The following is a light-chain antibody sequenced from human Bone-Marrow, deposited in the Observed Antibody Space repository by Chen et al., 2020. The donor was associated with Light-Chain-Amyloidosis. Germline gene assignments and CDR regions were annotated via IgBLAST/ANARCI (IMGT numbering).Light chain of an antibody. CDR2: DDS. J-gene: IGLJ3*02. V-gene: IGLV3-21*02. CDR1: NIGSTS. Sequence: SYVLTQPSSASVAPGQTATFARGGNNIGSTSVHWYQQTPGQAPLLVVYDDSDRPSGILERLSGSNSGNTATLTISRVEAGDEADYYCQVWDRSSDRPVFGGGTKLTVL. CDR3: QVWDRSSDRPV.